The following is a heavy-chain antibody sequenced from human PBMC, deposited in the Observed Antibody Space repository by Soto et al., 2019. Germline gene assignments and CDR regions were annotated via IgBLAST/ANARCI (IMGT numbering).Heavy chain of an antibody. CDR3: ARDSCSGGSCYSGAPNWFDP. Sequence: SETLSLTCTVSGGSISSYYWSWIRQPPGKGLEWIGYIYYSGSTNYNPSLKSRVTISADTSKNQFSLKLSSVTAADTAVYYCARDSCSGGSCYSGAPNWFDPWGQGTLVTVSS. D-gene: IGHD2-15*01. J-gene: IGHJ5*02. V-gene: IGHV4-59*01. CDR2: IYYSGST. CDR1: GGSISSYY.